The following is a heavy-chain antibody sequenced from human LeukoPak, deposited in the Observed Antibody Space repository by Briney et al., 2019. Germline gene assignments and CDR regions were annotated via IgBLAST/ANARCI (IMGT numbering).Heavy chain of an antibody. CDR2: IYYSGST. CDR3: ARQGIAVAGADY. V-gene: IGHV4-39*01. Sequence: SETLSLTCTVSGGSISSSSYYWGWIRQPPGKGLEWIGSIYYSGSTYYNPSLRSRVTISVDTSKNQFSLKLSSVTAADTAVYYCARQGIAVAGADYWGQGTLVTVSS. CDR1: GGSISSSSYY. D-gene: IGHD6-19*01. J-gene: IGHJ4*02.